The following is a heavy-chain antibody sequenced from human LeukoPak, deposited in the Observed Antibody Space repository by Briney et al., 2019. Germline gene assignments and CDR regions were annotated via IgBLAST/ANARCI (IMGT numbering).Heavy chain of an antibody. J-gene: IGHJ4*02. CDR2: INPSGGSA. D-gene: IGHD2-15*01. CDR3: ARQLDLGYCSGGSCPPPGY. V-gene: IGHV1-46*01. CDR1: GYTFSNCC. Sequence: GASVKVSCKASGYTFSNCCMHWVRQAPGQGLEWMGIINPSGGSASYAQKFQGRVTMTRDMSTSTIYMELRSLRSDDTAVYYCARQLDLGYCSGGSCPPPGYWGQGTLVTVSS.